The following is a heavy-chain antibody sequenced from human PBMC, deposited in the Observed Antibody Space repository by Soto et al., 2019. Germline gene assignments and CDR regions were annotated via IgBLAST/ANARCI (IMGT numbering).Heavy chain of an antibody. CDR2: ISGTGGST. J-gene: IGHJ4*02. V-gene: IGHV3-23*01. Sequence: EVRLLESGGDLVQPGGSLRLSCAASGFTFSSYGMSWVRQAPGKGLEWVSGISGTGGSTYYADSVKGRFTISRDNSKNTLFLQMDSLRAEDTAVYYWARKSDCSGGSCPYYFDYWGQGTLVTVSS. CDR3: ARKSDCSGGSCPYYFDY. D-gene: IGHD2-15*01. CDR1: GFTFSSYG.